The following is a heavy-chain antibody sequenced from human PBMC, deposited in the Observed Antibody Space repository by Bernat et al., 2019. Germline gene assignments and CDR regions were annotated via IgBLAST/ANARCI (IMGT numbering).Heavy chain of an antibody. J-gene: IGHJ3*02. V-gene: IGHV3-73*02. CDR1: GFTFSGSA. Sequence: EVQLVESGGGLVQPGGSLKLSCAASGFTFSGSAMHWVRQASGKGLEWVGRIRSKANSYATAYAASVKGRFTISRDDSKNTAYLQMNSLRAEGTAVYYCARDSSPTTVTTFGDAFDIWGQGTMVTVSS. D-gene: IGHD4-11*01. CDR3: ARDSSPTTVTTFGDAFDI. CDR2: IRSKANSYAT.